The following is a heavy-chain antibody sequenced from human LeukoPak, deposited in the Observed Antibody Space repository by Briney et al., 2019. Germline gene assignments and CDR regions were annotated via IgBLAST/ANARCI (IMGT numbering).Heavy chain of an antibody. Sequence: GDSLRLSCAASGFTFSSYWMHWVRQVPGKGLVWVSRITSGGSSTRYADSVKGRFTISRDNAKNTLYLQMNSLRAEDTAVYYCARDQSTIPTATYAMDVWGQGTTVTVSS. CDR2: ITSGGSST. J-gene: IGHJ6*02. CDR3: ARDQSTIPTATYAMDV. CDR1: GFTFSSYW. V-gene: IGHV3-74*01. D-gene: IGHD2-2*01.